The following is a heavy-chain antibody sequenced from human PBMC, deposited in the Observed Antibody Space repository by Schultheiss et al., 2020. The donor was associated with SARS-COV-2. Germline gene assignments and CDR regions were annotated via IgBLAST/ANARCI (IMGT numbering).Heavy chain of an antibody. CDR1: GFTFGDYA. CDR3: AKDIDPGIAAPEY. Sequence: GGSLRLSCTASGFTFGDYAMSWFRQAPGKGLEWVGFIRSKAYGGTTEYAASVKGRFTISRDDSKSITYLQMKSLKTEDTAVYYCAKDIDPGIAAPEYWGQGTLVTVSS. J-gene: IGHJ4*02. CDR2: IRSKAYGGTT. V-gene: IGHV3-49*03. D-gene: IGHD6-13*01.